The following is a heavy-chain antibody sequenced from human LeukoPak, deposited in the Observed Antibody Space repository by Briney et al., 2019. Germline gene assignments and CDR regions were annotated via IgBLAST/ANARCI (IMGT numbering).Heavy chain of an antibody. CDR2: ISYDGSNK. J-gene: IGHJ4*02. V-gene: IGHV3-30*18. CDR3: AKSDVVVTAVLDY. D-gene: IGHD2-21*02. CDR1: GFTFSSYC. Sequence: GGSLRLSCGASGFTFSSYCMSWVRQAPGKGLEWVAVISYDGSNKYYADSVKGRFTISRDNSKNTLYLQMNSLRAEDTAVYYCAKSDVVVTAVLDYWGQGTLVTVSS.